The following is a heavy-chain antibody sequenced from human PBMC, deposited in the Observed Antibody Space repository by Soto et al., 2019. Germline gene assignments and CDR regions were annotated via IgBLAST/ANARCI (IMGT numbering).Heavy chain of an antibody. CDR3: ARDSAATIYYHYYMDV. V-gene: IGHV3-66*01. J-gene: IGHJ6*03. D-gene: IGHD5-12*01. Sequence: TGGFLRLSCAASGFTVSSNYMSWVRQAPGKGLEWVSVIYSGGSTYYADSVKGRFTISRDNSKNTLYLQMNSLRAEDTAVYYCARDSAATIYYHYYMDVWGKGTTVTVSS. CDR2: IYSGGST. CDR1: GFTVSSNY.